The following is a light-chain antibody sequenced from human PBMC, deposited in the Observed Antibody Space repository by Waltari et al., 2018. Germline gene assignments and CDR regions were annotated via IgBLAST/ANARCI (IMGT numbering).Light chain of an antibody. V-gene: IGLV1-44*01. CDR1: SSSTGSNT. CDR2: SIN. CDR3: AAWDDSLNGYV. Sequence: QSVLTQSPSASGTPGQRVVISCSGSSSSTGSNTVNWYQQLPGTAPKLLIYSINQRPSGVPDRFSGSKSGTSASLAISGLQSEDEADYYCAAWDDSLNGYVFGTGTKVTVL. J-gene: IGLJ1*01.